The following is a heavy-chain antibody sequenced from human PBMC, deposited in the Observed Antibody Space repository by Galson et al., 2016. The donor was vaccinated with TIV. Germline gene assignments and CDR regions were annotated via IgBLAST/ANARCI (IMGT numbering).Heavy chain of an antibody. V-gene: IGHV4-59*02. CDR1: GDSVSSHY. Sequence: SETLSLTCTVSGDSVSSHYWSWIRQPPGKGLEWIGYINYSGSTKYNPSLKSRVNILKDTPNNQFSLKLRSVTAADTAVYFCARGGSLEEAFDSWGQGTMVTVSS. CDR2: INYSGST. CDR3: ARGGSLEEAFDS. J-gene: IGHJ3*01. D-gene: IGHD3-3*02.